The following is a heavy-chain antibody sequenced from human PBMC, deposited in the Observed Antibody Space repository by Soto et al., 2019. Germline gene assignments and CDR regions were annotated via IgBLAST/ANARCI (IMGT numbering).Heavy chain of an antibody. CDR1: GFDFRSYE. CDR2: IRANDESI. V-gene: IGHV3-48*03. Sequence: GGSLRLSCVASGFDFRSYEMTWVRQAPGKGLDWVSNIRANDESIYYADSVKGRVSVSRDNAKNSLFLEMNSLRVDDTAVYYCAREPPRDSIEIWGQATIVTVSS. D-gene: IGHD2-21*01. J-gene: IGHJ3*02. CDR3: AREPPRDSIEI.